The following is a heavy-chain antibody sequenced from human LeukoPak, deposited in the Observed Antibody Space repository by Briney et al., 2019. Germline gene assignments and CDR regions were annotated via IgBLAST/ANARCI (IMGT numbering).Heavy chain of an antibody. D-gene: IGHD5-24*01. J-gene: IGHJ4*02. CDR1: GFTFSSYA. CDR2: ISGSGSST. Sequence: GGSLRLSCAASGFTFSSYAMSWVRQAPGKGLEWVSVISGSGSSTYYADSVKGRFTISRDNSKNTLYLQMNSLRAEDTAVYYCASSGRLELFDYWGQGTLVTVSS. V-gene: IGHV3-23*01. CDR3: ASSGRLELFDY.